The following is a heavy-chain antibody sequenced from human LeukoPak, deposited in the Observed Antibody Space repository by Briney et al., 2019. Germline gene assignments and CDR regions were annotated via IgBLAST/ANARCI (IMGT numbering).Heavy chain of an antibody. CDR3: ARAGRRTTVNFDY. CDR1: GYTFTGYY. Sequence: ASVKVSRKASGYTFTGYYMHWVRQAPGQGLEWMGWINPNSGGTNYAQKFQGRVTMTRDTSISTAYMELSRLRSDDTAVYYCARAGRRTTVNFDYWGQGTLVTVSS. CDR2: INPNSGGT. D-gene: IGHD4-17*01. J-gene: IGHJ4*02. V-gene: IGHV1-2*02.